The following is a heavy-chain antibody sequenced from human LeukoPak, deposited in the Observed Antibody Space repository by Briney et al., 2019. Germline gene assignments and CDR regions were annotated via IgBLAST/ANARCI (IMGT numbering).Heavy chain of an antibody. Sequence: GGSLRLSCAASGFTFSSYAMSWVRQAPGKGLEWVSAISGSGGSTYYADSVKGRFTISRDNSKNTLYLQMNSLRAEDTAVYYCAGRGIQYRAHDYWGQGTLVTVSS. CDR2: ISGSGGST. CDR1: GFTFSSYA. V-gene: IGHV3-23*01. J-gene: IGHJ4*02. CDR3: AGRGIQYRAHDY. D-gene: IGHD2-2*01.